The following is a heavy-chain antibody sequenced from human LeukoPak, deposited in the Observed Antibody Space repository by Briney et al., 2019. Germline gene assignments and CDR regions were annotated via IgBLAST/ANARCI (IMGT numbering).Heavy chain of an antibody. J-gene: IGHJ4*02. CDR1: GFTFSTYS. CDR3: GRGDGYYYNFDE. V-gene: IGHV3-7*04. D-gene: IGHD5-24*01. CDR2: IKQDGSET. Sequence: QAGGSLRLSCAASGFTFSTYSMSWLRQAPGKVLDWVGNIKQDGSETKSVDSVKGRFTISRDNAKNSLYLQLNSLRAEDTAVYDCGRGDGYYYNFDEWGQASLVSVSS.